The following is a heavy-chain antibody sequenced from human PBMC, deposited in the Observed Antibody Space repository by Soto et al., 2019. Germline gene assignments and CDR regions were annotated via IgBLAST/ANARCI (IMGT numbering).Heavy chain of an antibody. V-gene: IGHV1-18*01. D-gene: IGHD2-2*01. CDR2: ISAYNGNT. J-gene: IGHJ6*02. CDR1: GYTFTSYG. Sequence: QVQLVQSGAEVKKPGASVKVSCKASGYTFTSYGFTWVRQAPGQGLEWMGWISAYNGNTNYAQKLQGRVTMTTDTSTNTAYMELRSLRSEDTAVYYCASGEVVLPAARTLYGMVVWGQGTTVTVSS. CDR3: ASGEVVLPAARTLYGMVV.